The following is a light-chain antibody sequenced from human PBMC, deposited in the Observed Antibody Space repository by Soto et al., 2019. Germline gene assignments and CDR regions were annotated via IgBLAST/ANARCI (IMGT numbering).Light chain of an antibody. CDR2: AAS. Sequence: EMVLTQSPATLSVSLGETATLSCRTSQTFSRNLAWYQHKPGQPPRLLIYAASTRVTGIPARFSGSRSGSEFTLTISRVQSEDCAVYYCDQYNYWPPETFGQGTKVEIK. V-gene: IGKV3-15*01. J-gene: IGKJ1*01. CDR3: DQYNYWPPET. CDR1: QTFSRN.